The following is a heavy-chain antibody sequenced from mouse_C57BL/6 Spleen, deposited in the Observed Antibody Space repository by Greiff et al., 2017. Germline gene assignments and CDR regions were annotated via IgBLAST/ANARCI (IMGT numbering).Heavy chain of an antibody. CDR2: IDPETGGT. Sequence: VQLVESGAELVRPGASVTLSCKASGYTFTDYEINWVKQTPVHGLEWIGAIDPETGGTAYNQKFKGKAILTADKSSSTAYMELRSLTPEDSAVYYCTRGLHSFDVWGTGTTVTVSS. J-gene: IGHJ1*03. V-gene: IGHV1-15*01. D-gene: IGHD2-1*01. CDR3: TRGLHSFDV. CDR1: GYTFTDYE.